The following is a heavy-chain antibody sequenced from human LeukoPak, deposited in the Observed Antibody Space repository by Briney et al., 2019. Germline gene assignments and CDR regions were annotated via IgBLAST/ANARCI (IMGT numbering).Heavy chain of an antibody. CDR2: ISSSSSYI. Sequence: RGSLRLSCAASGFTFSSYSMTWVRQAPGKGLEWVSSISSSSSYIYYADSVKGRFTISRDNAKNSLYLQMNSLRAEDTAVYYCARDSTGVLPDYWGQGTLVTVSS. CDR1: GFTFSSYS. CDR3: ARDSTGVLPDY. J-gene: IGHJ4*02. V-gene: IGHV3-21*01. D-gene: IGHD2-8*01.